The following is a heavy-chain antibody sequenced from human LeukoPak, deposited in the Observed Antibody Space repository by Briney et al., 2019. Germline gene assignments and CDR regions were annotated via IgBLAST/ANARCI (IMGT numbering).Heavy chain of an antibody. CDR3: ARLIAAAGLFDY. V-gene: IGHV3-48*04. J-gene: IGHJ4*02. Sequence: GGSLRLSCAASGFTFSNYAMHWVRQAPGKGLEWVSYISSSGSTIYYADSVKGRFTISRDNAKNSLYLQMNSLRAEDTAVYYCARLIAAAGLFDYWGQGTLVTVSS. D-gene: IGHD6-13*01. CDR2: ISSSGSTI. CDR1: GFTFSNYA.